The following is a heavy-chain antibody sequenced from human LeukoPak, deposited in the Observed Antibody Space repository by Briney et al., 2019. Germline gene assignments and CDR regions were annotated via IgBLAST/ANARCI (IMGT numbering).Heavy chain of an antibody. CDR2: INPNSGGT. CDR1: GYTFTGYY. CDR3: ATVIPSPQRAFDI. D-gene: IGHD6-25*01. V-gene: IGHV1-2*02. Sequence: ASVKVSCKASGYTFTGYYMHWVRQAPGQGLEWMGWINPNSGGTNYAQKFQGRVTMTRGTSISTAYMELSRLRSDDTAVYYCATVIPSPQRAFDIWGQGTMVTVSS. J-gene: IGHJ3*02.